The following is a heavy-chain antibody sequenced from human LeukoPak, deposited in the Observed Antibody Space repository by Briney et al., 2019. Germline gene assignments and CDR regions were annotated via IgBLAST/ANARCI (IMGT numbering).Heavy chain of an antibody. Sequence: WASVKVSCTASGYTFTSYAMNWVRQAPGQGLEWMGWINTNTGNPTYAQGFTGRFVFSLDTSVSTAYLQISSLKAEDTAVYYCARTAVAGNFDYWGQGTLVTVSS. CDR3: ARTAVAGNFDY. D-gene: IGHD6-19*01. CDR2: INTNTGNP. V-gene: IGHV7-4-1*02. CDR1: GYTFTSYA. J-gene: IGHJ4*02.